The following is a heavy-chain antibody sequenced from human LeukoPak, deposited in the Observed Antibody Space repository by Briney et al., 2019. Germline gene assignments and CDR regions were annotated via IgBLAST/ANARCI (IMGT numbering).Heavy chain of an antibody. J-gene: IGHJ4*02. CDR2: ISSSGGNT. CDR1: GFTFSSSA. CDR3: AKSSSSSGD. V-gene: IGHV3-23*01. Sequence: GGSLRLSCAASGFTFSSSAMSWVRQAPGKGLEWISAISSSGGNTYYTDSVKGRFTISRDNSKNTLYLQMNSLRVEDTAVYYCAKSSSSSGDWGQGTLSPSPQ. D-gene: IGHD6-13*01.